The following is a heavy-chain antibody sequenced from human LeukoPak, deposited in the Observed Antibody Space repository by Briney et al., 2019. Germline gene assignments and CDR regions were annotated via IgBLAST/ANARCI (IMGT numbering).Heavy chain of an antibody. CDR2: ISSGSSNI. D-gene: IGHD3-10*01. J-gene: IGHJ3*02. CDR3: ARDSGQIYGPGSEPLFAFDI. V-gene: IGHV3-21*01. CDR1: GFTFSSYS. Sequence: GGSLRLSCAASGFTFSSYSMNWVRQAPGKGLEWVSSISSGSSNIYYADSVKGRFTISRDNAKNSLYLQMNSLRVEDTAVYYCARDSGQIYGPGSEPLFAFDIWGQGTMVTVSS.